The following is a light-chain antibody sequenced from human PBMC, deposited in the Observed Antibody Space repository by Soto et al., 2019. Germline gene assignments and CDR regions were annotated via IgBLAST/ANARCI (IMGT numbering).Light chain of an antibody. Sequence: QSVLTQPPSVSGSPGHSVTISCTGTSSDVGKYDRVSWYQQPPGTAPKLIIYEVINRPSGVPARFSGSKSGNTASLTISGLQAEDEADYYCSSYMSTSRYVFGAGTKVTVL. J-gene: IGLJ1*01. CDR2: EVI. CDR1: SSDVGKYDR. CDR3: SSYMSTSRYV. V-gene: IGLV2-18*02.